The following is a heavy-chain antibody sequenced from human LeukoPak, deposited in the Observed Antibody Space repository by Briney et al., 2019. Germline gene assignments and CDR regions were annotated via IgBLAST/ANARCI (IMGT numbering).Heavy chain of an antibody. V-gene: IGHV3-11*01. CDR3: ARVGPAVAGRGYWYFDL. CDR1: GFTVSSNY. D-gene: IGHD6-13*01. CDR2: ISSSGSTI. Sequence: GGSLRLSCAASGFTVSSNYMSWIRQAPGKGLEWVSYISSSGSTIYYADSVKGRFTISRDNAKNSLYLQMNSLRAEDTAVYYCARVGPAVAGRGYWYFDLWGRGTLVTVSS. J-gene: IGHJ2*01.